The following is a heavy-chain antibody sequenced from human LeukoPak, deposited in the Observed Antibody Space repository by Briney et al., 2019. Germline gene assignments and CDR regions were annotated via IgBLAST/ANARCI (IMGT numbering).Heavy chain of an antibody. D-gene: IGHD6-19*01. Sequence: GRSLRLSCAASGFTFSSYGMHWVRQAPGKGLDWVAVISFDGSNTYYADSVKGRFTISRDNSKNAVYLQMNSLRAEDTALYYCATTRSSGWYDVDYWGQGTLVTVSS. V-gene: IGHV3-30*03. CDR1: GFTFSSYG. CDR2: ISFDGSNT. J-gene: IGHJ4*02. CDR3: ATTRSSGWYDVDY.